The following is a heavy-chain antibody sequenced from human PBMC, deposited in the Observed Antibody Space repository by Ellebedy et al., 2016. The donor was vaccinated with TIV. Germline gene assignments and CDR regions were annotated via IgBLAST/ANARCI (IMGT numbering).Heavy chain of an antibody. Sequence: MPSETLSLTCTVSGGSFSPYYWNWIRQPPGKGLEWIAYFYHSGNTNYSPSLKSRVTISVDTSKNQFSLKLSSVTAADTAVYYCATYTMGRLDYWGQGTLVTVSS. CDR1: GGSFSPYY. CDR2: FYHSGNT. J-gene: IGHJ4*02. V-gene: IGHV4-59*08. CDR3: ATYTMGRLDY. D-gene: IGHD1-1*01.